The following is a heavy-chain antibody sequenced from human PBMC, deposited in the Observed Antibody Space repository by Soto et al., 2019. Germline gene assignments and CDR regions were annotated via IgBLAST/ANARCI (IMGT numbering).Heavy chain of an antibody. Sequence: QVQLVESGGGVVQPGRSPRLSCAASGFTFSSYGMHWVRQAPGKGLEWVAVISYDGSNKYYADSVKGRFTISRDNSKNTLYLQMNSLRAEDTAVYYCAKDWAWGVYNQTNWGQGTLVTVSS. D-gene: IGHD6-13*01. CDR3: AKDWAWGVYNQTN. CDR2: ISYDGSNK. CDR1: GFTFSSYG. J-gene: IGHJ4*02. V-gene: IGHV3-30*18.